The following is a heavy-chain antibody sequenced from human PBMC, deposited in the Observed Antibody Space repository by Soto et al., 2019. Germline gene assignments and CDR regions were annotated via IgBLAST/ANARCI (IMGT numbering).Heavy chain of an antibody. Sequence: QVQLQESGPGLVKPSQTLSLTCTVSGGSISSGGYYWSWIRQHPGKGLEWIGYIYYSGSTYYNPSLKSRVTISVDTSKNHFSLKLSSVTAADTAVYYCARAGMATIHQFDFWGQGTLVTVSS. CDR2: IYYSGST. D-gene: IGHD5-12*01. J-gene: IGHJ4*02. CDR3: ARAGMATIHQFDF. V-gene: IGHV4-31*03. CDR1: GGSISSGGYY.